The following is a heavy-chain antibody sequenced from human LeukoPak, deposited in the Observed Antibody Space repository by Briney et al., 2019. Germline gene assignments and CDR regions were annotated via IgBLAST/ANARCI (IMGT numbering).Heavy chain of an antibody. Sequence: ASVKVSCKASGYTFTSYYMHWVRQAPGQGLEWMGIINPSGGSTSYAQKFQGRVTMTRDTSTSTVYMELSSLRSEDTAVYYCARNRYSGYTYEAILYYYYMDVWGKGTTVTISS. V-gene: IGHV1-46*01. D-gene: IGHD5-12*01. CDR3: ARNRYSGYTYEAILYYYYMDV. CDR1: GYTFTSYY. J-gene: IGHJ6*03. CDR2: INPSGGST.